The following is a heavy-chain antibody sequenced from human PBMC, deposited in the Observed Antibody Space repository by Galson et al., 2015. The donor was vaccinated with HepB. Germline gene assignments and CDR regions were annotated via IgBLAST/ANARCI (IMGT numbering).Heavy chain of an antibody. CDR1: GYTFAGYY. V-gene: IGHV1-2*02. CDR2: LNPNSGAT. D-gene: IGHD2/OR15-2a*01. J-gene: IGHJ6*02. CDR3: ARARAESLYYFYYYAMDV. Sequence: SVKVSCKASGYTFAGYYTHWVRQAPGQGLEWMGWLNPNSGATIYAQHFQGRVTMSRDTYINTAYMELSRLRSDDTAMYYCARARAESLYYFYYYAMDVWGQGTTVTVSS.